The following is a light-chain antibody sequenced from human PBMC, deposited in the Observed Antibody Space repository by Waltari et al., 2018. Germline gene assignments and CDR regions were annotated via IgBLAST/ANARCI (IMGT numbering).Light chain of an antibody. CDR3: AAWDDNLSGL. V-gene: IGLV1-47*01. CDR1: NSNIGNNY. CDR2: RNF. Sequence: QSVLTQPPSASGTPGQRVTISCSGTNSNIGNNYVFWYQHLPRAAPKLLIYRNFQRPSGVPDRFSASKSGTSASLVISGLRAEDEAVYYCAAWDDNLSGLFGGGTKLTVL. J-gene: IGLJ2*01.